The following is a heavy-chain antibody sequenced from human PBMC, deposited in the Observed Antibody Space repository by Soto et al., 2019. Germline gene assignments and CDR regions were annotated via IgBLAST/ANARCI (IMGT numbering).Heavy chain of an antibody. Sequence: SVKVSCKASGGTFSSYAISWVRQAPGQGLEWMGGIIPIFGTANYAQKFQGRVTINADESTSTAYMELSSLRSEDTAVDYCARDREYLADATAVPESASFDYWGQGTLVSVS. CDR1: GGTFSSYA. V-gene: IGHV1-69*13. CDR3: ARDREYLADATAVPESASFDY. J-gene: IGHJ4*02. CDR2: IIPIFGTA. D-gene: IGHD1-1*01.